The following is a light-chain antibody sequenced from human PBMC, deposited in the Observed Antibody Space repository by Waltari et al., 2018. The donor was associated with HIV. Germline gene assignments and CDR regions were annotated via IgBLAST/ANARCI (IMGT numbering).Light chain of an antibody. CDR2: GNT. Sequence: QSVLTQPPSVSGAPGQRVTISCTGSSSSIGAGYDVHWYQQLPGTAPKLLIYGNTNRPSGVPDRFSASKSGTSASLAITGLQAEDEADYYCQSYDSSLSGYVVFGGGTKLTVL. V-gene: IGLV1-40*01. J-gene: IGLJ2*01. CDR3: QSYDSSLSGYVV. CDR1: SSSIGAGYD.